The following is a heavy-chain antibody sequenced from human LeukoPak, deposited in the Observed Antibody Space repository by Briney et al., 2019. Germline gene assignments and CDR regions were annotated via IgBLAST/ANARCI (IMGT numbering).Heavy chain of an antibody. J-gene: IGHJ4*02. V-gene: IGHV3-30*04. D-gene: IGHD2-15*01. CDR3: AREYCSGGSRYYYYFDY. Sequence: GGSLRLSCAASGFTFSSYAMHWVRQAPGKGLEWVAVISYDGSNKYYADSVKGRFTISRDNSKNTLYLQMNSLRAEDTAVYYCAREYCSGGSRYYYYFDYWGQGTLVTVSS. CDR2: ISYDGSNK. CDR1: GFTFSSYA.